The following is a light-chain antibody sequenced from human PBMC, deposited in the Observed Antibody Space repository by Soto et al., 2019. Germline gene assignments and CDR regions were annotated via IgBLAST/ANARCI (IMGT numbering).Light chain of an antibody. J-gene: IGKJ4*01. CDR2: AAS. CDR3: QQSSSAPLT. CDR1: QSIATY. Sequence: DIQMTQSPSSPSASVGDRVSITCRASQSIATYLSWYQQKPGKAPNLLIYAASSLQSGVPSRFSGSGSGTDFTLTISSLQPEDFATYYCQQSSSAPLTFGGGTKVEIK. V-gene: IGKV1-39*01.